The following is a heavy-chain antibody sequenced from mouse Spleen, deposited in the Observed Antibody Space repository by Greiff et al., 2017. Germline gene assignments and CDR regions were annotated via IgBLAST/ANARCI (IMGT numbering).Heavy chain of an antibody. CDR3: SRSVDAWFAY. CDR2: IDPAGSNT. Sequence: VQLQQPGAELVKPGASVKLSCKASGYTFTSYGMQWVKQRPGQGLEWIGEIDPAGSNTNYNQKIKGKATLTVDTSSSTPYMQLSSLTSEDFAVYYCSRSVDAWFAYWGQGTLVTVSA. CDR1: GYTFTSYG. J-gene: IGHJ3*01. V-gene: IGHV1-50*01. D-gene: IGHD2-3*01.